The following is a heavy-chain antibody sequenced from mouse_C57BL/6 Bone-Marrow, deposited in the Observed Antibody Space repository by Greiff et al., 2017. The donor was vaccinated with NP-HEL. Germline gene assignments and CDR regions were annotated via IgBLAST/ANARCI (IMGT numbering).Heavy chain of an antibody. D-gene: IGHD2-3*01. Sequence: VQLQQSGPELVKPGASVKIPCKASGYTFTDYNMDWVKQSPGKSLEWIGDINPNNGGTNYNQKFKGKATLTVDKSSSTAYMELRSLTSEDTAVYYCARRWLLPFDYWGQGTTRTVSS. CDR3: ARRWLLPFDY. CDR1: GYTFTDYN. J-gene: IGHJ2*01. CDR2: INPNNGGT. V-gene: IGHV1-18*01.